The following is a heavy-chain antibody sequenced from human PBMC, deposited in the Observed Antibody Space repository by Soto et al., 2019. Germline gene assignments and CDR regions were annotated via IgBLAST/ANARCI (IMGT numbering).Heavy chain of an antibody. V-gene: IGHV3-21*01. CDR3: AREDSIIIPAVSDF. CDR2: ISKSDYT. Sequence: GGSLRLSCTVSGFAFNNYGINRVRQAPGKGLGWVSSISKSDYTYYSDSVKGRFTISRGNAKNSVSLQMNTLRVEDTAVYYCAREDSIIIPAVSDFWGQGTLVTVSS. D-gene: IGHD2-2*01. CDR1: GFAFNNYG. J-gene: IGHJ4*02.